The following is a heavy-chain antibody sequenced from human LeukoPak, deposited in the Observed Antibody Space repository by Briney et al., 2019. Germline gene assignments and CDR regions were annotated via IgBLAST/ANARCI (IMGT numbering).Heavy chain of an antibody. Sequence: TGGSLRLSCPASGFTFSSYAMSWVRQAPGKGLEWVSSIGGSGGSTSYADSVKGRFTISRDNSDNTLYLQMNSLRVDDTAVYYCAKACHGDFKYFDYWGQGTLVTVSS. CDR3: AKACHGDFKYFDY. V-gene: IGHV3-23*01. D-gene: IGHD4-17*01. J-gene: IGHJ4*02. CDR1: GFTFSSYA. CDR2: IGGSGGST.